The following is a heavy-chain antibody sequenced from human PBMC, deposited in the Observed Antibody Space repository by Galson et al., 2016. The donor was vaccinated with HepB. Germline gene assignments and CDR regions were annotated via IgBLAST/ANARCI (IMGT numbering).Heavy chain of an antibody. CDR2: FFYSGNS. J-gene: IGHJ4*02. D-gene: IGHD2-21*01. V-gene: IGHV4-39*01. Sequence: SETLSLTCTVSGGSISSAGYYWNWIRQHPGKGLEWIGNFFYSGNSFYNPSLKSRVNIYLDTSKNEISLNLKSVTAADTAVYYCSRGILDYGGNSFDYWGQGTLVTVSS. CDR1: GGSISSAGYY. CDR3: SRGILDYGGNSFDY.